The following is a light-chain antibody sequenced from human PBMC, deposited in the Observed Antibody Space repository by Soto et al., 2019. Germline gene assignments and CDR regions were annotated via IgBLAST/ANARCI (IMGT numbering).Light chain of an antibody. CDR1: SGDVGGYNA. CDR3: GSYATGGAYV. V-gene: IGLV2-14*01. Sequence: QSGLTHPSSFTESSGQSIPISGTGSSGDVGGYNAVSWYQQHPGKAPKLMIYDVTSRPSVASNRFSGSKSGNTVSLTISGLQAEDEADYYCGSYATGGAYVFGTGT. CDR2: DVT. J-gene: IGLJ1*01.